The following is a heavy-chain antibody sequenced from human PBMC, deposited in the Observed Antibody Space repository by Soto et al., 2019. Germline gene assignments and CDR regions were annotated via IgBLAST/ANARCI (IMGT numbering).Heavy chain of an antibody. CDR1: GFTFSSYS. CDR2: ISSSSSYI. Sequence: PGGSLRLSCAASGFTFSSYSMNWVRQAPGKGLEWVSSISSSSSYIYYADSVKGRFTISRDNAKNSLYLQMNSLRAEDTAAYYCARDLPGTTLGYYYGMDVWGQGTTVTVSS. D-gene: IGHD1-7*01. J-gene: IGHJ6*02. V-gene: IGHV3-21*01. CDR3: ARDLPGTTLGYYYGMDV.